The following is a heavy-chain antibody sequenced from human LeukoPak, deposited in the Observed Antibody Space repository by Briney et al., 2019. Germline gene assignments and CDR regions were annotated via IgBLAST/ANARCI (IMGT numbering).Heavy chain of an antibody. J-gene: IGHJ3*02. CDR3: ARGSLYYYGSGRGAFDI. D-gene: IGHD3-10*01. Sequence: PSETLSLTCAVYGGSFRGYYWSWIRQPPGKGREWIGEINHSGSTNYNPSLKSRVTISVDTSKNQFSLKLSSVTAADTAVYYCARGSLYYYGSGRGAFDIWGQGTMVTVSS. V-gene: IGHV4-34*01. CDR1: GGSFRGYY. CDR2: INHSGST.